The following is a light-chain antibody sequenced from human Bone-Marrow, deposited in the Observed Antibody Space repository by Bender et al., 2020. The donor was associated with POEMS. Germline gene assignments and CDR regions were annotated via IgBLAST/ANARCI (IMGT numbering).Light chain of an antibody. V-gene: IGLV1-40*01. CDR1: SSNIGAGYA. J-gene: IGLJ3*02. Sequence: HSVLTQPPSVSGAPGQRVTISCTGSSSNIGAGYAVHWYQQFPGTAPKLLISRNDQRPSGVPDRFSGSKSGNTASLTISGLQSDDEGDYYCCSYAGSRTFVLFGGGTKVTVL. CDR2: RND. CDR3: CSYAGSRTFVL.